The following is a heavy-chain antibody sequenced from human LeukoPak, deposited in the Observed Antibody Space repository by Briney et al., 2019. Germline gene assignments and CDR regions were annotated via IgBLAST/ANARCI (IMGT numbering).Heavy chain of an antibody. J-gene: IGHJ2*01. D-gene: IGHD3-22*01. CDR2: ISSSGSTI. CDR1: GFTFSDYY. Sequence: GGSLRLSCAASGFTFSDYYMSWIRQAPGKGLEWVSYISSSGSTIYYADSVKGRFTISRDNAKNSLYLQMNSLRAEDTAVYYCATNYYDSSGYYLAGVWYFDFWGRGTLVTVSS. CDR3: ATNYYDSSGYYLAGVWYFDF. V-gene: IGHV3-11*01.